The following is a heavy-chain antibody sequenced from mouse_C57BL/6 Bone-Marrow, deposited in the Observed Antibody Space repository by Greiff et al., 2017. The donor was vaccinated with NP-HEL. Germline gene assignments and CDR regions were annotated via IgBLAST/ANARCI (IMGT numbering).Heavy chain of an antibody. Sequence: VKLMESGPGLVQPSQSLSITCTVSGFSLTSYGVHWVRQSPGKGLEWLGVIWRGGSTDYNAALMSRLSITKDNSTSQVFFKMNSLQADDTAIYYCAKNRLLDWYFDVWGTGTTVTVSS. D-gene: IGHD1-1*01. CDR1: GFSLTSYG. J-gene: IGHJ1*03. V-gene: IGHV2-5*01. CDR2: IWRGGST. CDR3: AKNRLLDWYFDV.